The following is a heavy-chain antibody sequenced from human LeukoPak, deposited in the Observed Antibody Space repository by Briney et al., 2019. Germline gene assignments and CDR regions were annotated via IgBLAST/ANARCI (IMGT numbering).Heavy chain of an antibody. J-gene: IGHJ4*02. V-gene: IGHV4-4*07. CDR3: ARVGNYYDSSGYYYFDY. D-gene: IGHD3-22*01. Sequence: SESLSLTRTFSGGSISIYYWSWIRQPAGKGLEWIGRIYTSGSTNYNPSLKGRVTMSVDTSKNQFSLKLICVTAADTAVYYCARVGNYYDSSGYYYFDYWGQGTLVTVSS. CDR2: IYTSGST. CDR1: GGSISIYY.